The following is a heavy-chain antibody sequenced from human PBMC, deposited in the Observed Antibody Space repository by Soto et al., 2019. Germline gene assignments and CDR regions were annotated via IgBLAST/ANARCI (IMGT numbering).Heavy chain of an antibody. CDR2: IYWDDNE. D-gene: IGHD4-17*01. CDR1: GFSLTTQGVH. Sequence: QITLKQSGPTLVKPTQPLTLTCTFSGFSLTTQGVHVGWIRQPPGKALEWLALIYWDDNEVYRPSLKNRLTIGKDTSKSQLVVTLATVEPVDTSTDYCVYRDFGDYFLQFWGQGILGNVSS. V-gene: IGHV2-5*02. J-gene: IGHJ4*02. CDR3: VYRDFGDYFLQF.